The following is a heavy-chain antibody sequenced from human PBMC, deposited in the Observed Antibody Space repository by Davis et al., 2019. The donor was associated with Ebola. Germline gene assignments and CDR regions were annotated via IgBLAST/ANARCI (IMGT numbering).Heavy chain of an antibody. CDR3: ARYCSGGSCVFDI. Sequence: ASVKVSCKASGYTFTSYGISWVRQAPGQGLEWMGWINPNSGGTNYAQKFQGRVTMTRDTSISTAYMELSRLRSDDTAVYYCARYCSGGSCVFDIWGQGTMVTVSS. J-gene: IGHJ3*02. V-gene: IGHV1-2*02. CDR2: INPNSGGT. D-gene: IGHD2-15*01. CDR1: GYTFTSYG.